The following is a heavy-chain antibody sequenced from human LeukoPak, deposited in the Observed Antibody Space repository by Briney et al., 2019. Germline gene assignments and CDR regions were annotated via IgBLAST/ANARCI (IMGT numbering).Heavy chain of an antibody. J-gene: IGHJ4*02. D-gene: IGHD3-10*01. V-gene: IGHV4-34*01. CDR1: GFTFSNAW. Sequence: PGGSLRLSCAASGFTFSNAWMNWVRQPAGKGLEWIGEINHAGTADYNPSLKSRVTISVDTSKNQFSLKLNSVTPADTAVYYCARLNLEYLYSSGPNDYWGQGTLVTVSS. CDR3: ARLNLEYLYSSGPNDY. CDR2: INHAGTA.